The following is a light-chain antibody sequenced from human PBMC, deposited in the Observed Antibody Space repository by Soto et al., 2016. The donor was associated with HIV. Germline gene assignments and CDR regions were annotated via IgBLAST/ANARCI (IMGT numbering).Light chain of an antibody. J-gene: IGKJ1*01. V-gene: IGKV1-17*02. CDR2: SAS. CDR3: LQYNSYPWT. CDR1: QDIGND. Sequence: DIQMTQSPSSVSASVGDRVTITCRASQDIGNDLGWFQQKPGKAPKRLMYSASSLQGGVPSRFSDSGSGTEFTLTITYLQPEDFATYYCLQYNSYPWTFGQGTEVEIK.